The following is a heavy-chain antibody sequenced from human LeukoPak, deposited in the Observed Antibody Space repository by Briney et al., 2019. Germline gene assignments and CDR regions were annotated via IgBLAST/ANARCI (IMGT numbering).Heavy chain of an antibody. D-gene: IGHD2-15*01. J-gene: IGHJ4*02. CDR1: GGSISSYY. CDR3: ARGGWLPFDY. CDR2: IYYSGTT. Sequence: LETLSLTCTVSGGSISSYYWSWIRQPPGKGLEWIGFIYYSGTTNYNPSLKSRVIISVDTSKNQFSLKLSSVTAADTAVYYCARGGWLPFDYWGQGTLVTVSS. V-gene: IGHV4-59*01.